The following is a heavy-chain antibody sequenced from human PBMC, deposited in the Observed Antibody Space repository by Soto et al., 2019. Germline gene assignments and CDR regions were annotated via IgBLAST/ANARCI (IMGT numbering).Heavy chain of an antibody. CDR3: TTETYYEFWSGLPEMSYYYYGMGV. J-gene: IGHJ6*02. CDR1: GFTFSNAW. V-gene: IGHV3-15*07. CDR2: IKSKTDGGTT. D-gene: IGHD3-3*01. Sequence: GGSLRLSCAASGFTFSNAWMNWVRQAPGKGLEWVGRIKSKTDGGTTDYAAPVKGRFTISRDDSKNTLYLQMNSLKTEDTAVNYCTTETYYEFWSGLPEMSYYYYGMGVWGQGTTVTVSS.